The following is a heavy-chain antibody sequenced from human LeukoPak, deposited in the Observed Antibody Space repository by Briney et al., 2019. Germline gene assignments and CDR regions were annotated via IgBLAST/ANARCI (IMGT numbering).Heavy chain of an antibody. J-gene: IGHJ4*02. CDR2: ISSSSSYI. CDR1: GFTFSSYS. CDR3: ARVYCSGGACNRYFLDF. V-gene: IGHV3-21*01. Sequence: GGSLRLSCAASGFTFSSYSMNWVRQAPGKGLEWVSSISSSSSYIYYADSVKGRFTISRDNAMTSLYLQMNSLRAEDTAVYYCARVYCSGGACNRYFLDFWGQGTLVTVSS. D-gene: IGHD2-15*01.